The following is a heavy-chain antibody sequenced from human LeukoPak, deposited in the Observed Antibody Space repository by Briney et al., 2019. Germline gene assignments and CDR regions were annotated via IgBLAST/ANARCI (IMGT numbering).Heavy chain of an antibody. D-gene: IGHD6-13*01. CDR3: ARGGTRIAAAGLDY. Sequence: SETLSPTCTVSGGSISSYYWTWIRQPPGKGLEWIGYIYYSGSTNYKPSLKSRVTISLDTSKNQFSLKLSSVTAADTAVYYCARGGTRIAAAGLDYWGQGTLVTVSS. J-gene: IGHJ4*02. CDR2: IYYSGST. CDR1: GGSISSYY. V-gene: IGHV4-59*01.